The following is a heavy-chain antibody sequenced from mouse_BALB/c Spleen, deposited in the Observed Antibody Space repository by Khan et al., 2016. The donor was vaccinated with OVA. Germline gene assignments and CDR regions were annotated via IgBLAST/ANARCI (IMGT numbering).Heavy chain of an antibody. CDR1: GFSLTTYG. V-gene: IGHV2-2*02. CDR3: ARNYDYDEVFAY. D-gene: IGHD2-4*01. Sequence: QMQLEESGPGLVQPSQSLSITCTVSGFSLTTYGVHWVRQSPGKGLEWLGVIWSGGTTDYSAAFISRLSITKDNSKSQVFFKMNSLQANDTAIYYCARNYDYDEVFAYWGQGTLVTVSA. J-gene: IGHJ3*01. CDR2: IWSGGTT.